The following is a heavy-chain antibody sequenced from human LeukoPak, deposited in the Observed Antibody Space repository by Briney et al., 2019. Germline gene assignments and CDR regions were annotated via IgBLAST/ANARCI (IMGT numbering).Heavy chain of an antibody. Sequence: PGGSLRLSCAASELTSSTSWMSWVRQAPGKGLEWVAQTKQDGSEKYYVDSVKGRFTISRDNSKNTLYLQMNSLRADDTAVYYCAKVVTVAGTSDYWGQGTLVTVSS. V-gene: IGHV3-7*03. CDR3: AKVVTVAGTSDY. CDR1: ELTSSTSW. CDR2: TKQDGSEK. D-gene: IGHD6-19*01. J-gene: IGHJ4*02.